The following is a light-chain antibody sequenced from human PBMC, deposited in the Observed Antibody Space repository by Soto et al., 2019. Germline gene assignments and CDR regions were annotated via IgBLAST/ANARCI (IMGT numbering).Light chain of an antibody. CDR1: QSVSSSY. J-gene: IGKJ3*01. CDR2: GAS. Sequence: ENVMTQSPATLSVSPGERATLSCRASQSVSSSYLAWYQQKPGQAPRLIIYGASSRATGIPDRFSGSGSGTDFTLTISRLEPEDFAVYYCQQYGSFFGPGTKVDI. CDR3: QQYGSF. V-gene: IGKV3-20*01.